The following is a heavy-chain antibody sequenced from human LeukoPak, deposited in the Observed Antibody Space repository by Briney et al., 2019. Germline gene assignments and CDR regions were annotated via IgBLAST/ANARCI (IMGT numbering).Heavy chain of an antibody. Sequence: PGGSLRLSCAASGFTFSTYWMHWVRQAPGKGLVWVSRIKSDGSTNYADSVKGRFTISRDNANNTLSLQMNSLRPEDTGVYYCARAPSEIGGYYPEYFRQWGQGTLVTVSS. J-gene: IGHJ1*01. CDR3: ARAPSEIGGYYPEYFRQ. CDR1: GFTFSTYW. D-gene: IGHD3-22*01. V-gene: IGHV3-74*01. CDR2: IKSDGST.